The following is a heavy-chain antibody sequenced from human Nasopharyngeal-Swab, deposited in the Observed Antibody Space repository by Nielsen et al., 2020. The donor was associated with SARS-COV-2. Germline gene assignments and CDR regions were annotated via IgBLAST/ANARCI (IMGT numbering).Heavy chain of an antibody. CDR1: GFTFGTYA. CDR3: ARGRNYGSGKYYFDF. V-gene: IGHV3-23*01. D-gene: IGHD3-10*01. Sequence: GESLKISCAASGFTFGTYAMAWVRQAPGKGLEWVSSISGRGDKTYYADSVKGRFAISRDTPGNTVSLQMNSLRVEDTAVYYCARGRNYGSGKYYFDFWGQGTLVTVSS. J-gene: IGHJ4*02. CDR2: ISGRGDKT.